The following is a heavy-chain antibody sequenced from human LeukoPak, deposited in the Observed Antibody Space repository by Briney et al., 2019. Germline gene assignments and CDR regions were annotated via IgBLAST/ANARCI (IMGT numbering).Heavy chain of an antibody. V-gene: IGHV3-74*01. D-gene: IGHD3-10*01. J-gene: IGHJ4*02. Sequence: GGSLRLSCAASGFTFSSYWMHWVRQAPGKGLVWVSRINTDGSSTSYADSVKGRFTIFRDNAKNTLYLQMNSLTTEDTAVYYCVKEFGPANYYWGQGTLVTVSS. CDR3: VKEFGPANYY. CDR1: GFTFSSYW. CDR2: INTDGSST.